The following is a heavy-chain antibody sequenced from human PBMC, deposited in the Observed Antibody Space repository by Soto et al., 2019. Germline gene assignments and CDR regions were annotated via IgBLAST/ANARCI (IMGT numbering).Heavy chain of an antibody. J-gene: IGHJ6*02. Sequence: SGPTLVNPSQTLTLTCTFSGFSLSSTGVGVAWIRQPPGKALEWLAVIYWDDDKRYSTSLKNRLTVSKDTSKNQVVLTMTNVAPADTATYYCAHGTFGGIIVAGAMDVWGQGTTVTVSS. CDR1: GFSLSSTGVG. CDR3: AHGTFGGIIVAGAMDV. CDR2: IYWDDDK. V-gene: IGHV2-5*02. D-gene: IGHD3-16*02.